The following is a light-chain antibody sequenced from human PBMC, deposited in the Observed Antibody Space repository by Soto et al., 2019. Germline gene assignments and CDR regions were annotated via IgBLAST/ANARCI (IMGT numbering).Light chain of an antibody. CDR3: QQYGSSPPYT. Sequence: EIVLTQSPGTLSLSPGERATLSCRASQSVSSSYLAWYQQKPGHAPRLLIYGASSMATGIPDRFSGSGSGTDFTLTISRLEPEDFAVYYCQQYGSSPPYTFGQGTKLEIK. CDR2: GAS. V-gene: IGKV3-20*01. CDR1: QSVSSSY. J-gene: IGKJ2*01.